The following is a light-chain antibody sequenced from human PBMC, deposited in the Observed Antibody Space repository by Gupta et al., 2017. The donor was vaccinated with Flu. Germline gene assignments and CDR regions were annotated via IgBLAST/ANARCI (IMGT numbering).Light chain of an antibody. CDR1: NTNIGGSND. CDR3: QSDDRRQSGGV. Sequence: TISSSWGNTNIGGSNDVHWNQQPAETAPKLLMYGSNGRPAGPPDRFSGSKAGTSASLTSTGLQAEEEADYYWQSDDRRQSGGVFGEGTKLTVL. J-gene: IGLJ3*02. V-gene: IGLV1-40*01. CDR2: GSN.